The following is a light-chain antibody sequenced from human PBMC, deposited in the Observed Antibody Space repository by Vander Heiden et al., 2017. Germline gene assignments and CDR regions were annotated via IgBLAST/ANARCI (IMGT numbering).Light chain of an antibody. CDR3: AVWDDSLNGPV. V-gene: IGLV1-44*01. Sequence: QSVLTQPHSASGTPGQRVPIFCYGSNSNNGSNNVNWYQQLPGTAPKLLIQSNNQRPSGVPDRFSGSKSGTSASLAISGLQSEDEADYYCAVWDDSLNGPVFGGGTKLTVL. CDR1: NSNNGSNN. CDR2: SNN. J-gene: IGLJ3*02.